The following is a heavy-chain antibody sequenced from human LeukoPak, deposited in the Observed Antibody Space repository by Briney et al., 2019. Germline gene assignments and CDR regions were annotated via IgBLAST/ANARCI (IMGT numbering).Heavy chain of an antibody. V-gene: IGHV3-48*04. CDR3: AKDRDADYGDFPYYYYGMDV. CDR2: ISSSSSTI. J-gene: IGHJ6*02. CDR1: GFTFSSYS. Sequence: GGSLRLSCAASGFTFSSYSMNWVRQAPGKGLEWVSYISSSSSTIYYADSVKGRFTISRDNAKNSLYLQMDSLRAEDTAVYYCAKDRDADYGDFPYYYYGMDVWGQGTTVTVSS. D-gene: IGHD4-17*01.